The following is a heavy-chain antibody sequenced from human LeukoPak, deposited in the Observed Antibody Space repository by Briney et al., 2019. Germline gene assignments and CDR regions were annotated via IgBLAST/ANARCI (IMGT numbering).Heavy chain of an antibody. CDR2: ISSSSSYI. D-gene: IGHD4-17*01. V-gene: IGHV3-21*01. J-gene: IGHJ4*02. CDR3: VRSRDGDYGSDY. CDR1: GLTFSSYS. Sequence: PGGSLRLSCAASGLTFSSYSMNWVRQAPGKGLEWVSSISSSSSYIYYADSVKGRFTISRDNAKNSLYLQMNSLRAEDTAVYYCVRSRDGDYGSDYWGQGTLVTVSS.